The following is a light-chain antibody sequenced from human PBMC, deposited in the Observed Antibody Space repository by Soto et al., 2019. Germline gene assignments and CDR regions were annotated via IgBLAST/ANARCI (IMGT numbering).Light chain of an antibody. V-gene: IGKV1-5*01. CDR3: QQYDNSRT. CDR2: DAS. J-gene: IGKJ1*01. CDR1: QSISSY. Sequence: IQMTQSPSSLSASVGDRVTITCRASQSISSYLSWYQQKPGEAPKLLIYDASTLESGVPSRFSGSGSGTEFTLTITSLQPEDFAIYYCQQYDNSRTFGQGTKVE.